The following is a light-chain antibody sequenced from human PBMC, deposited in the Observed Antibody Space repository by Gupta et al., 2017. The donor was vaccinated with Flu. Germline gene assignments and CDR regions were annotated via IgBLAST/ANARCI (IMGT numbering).Light chain of an antibody. CDR3: QQYDNSEYI. Sequence: DIVMTQSPDSLAVSLGERATINRKSSQNLLYSSNNKNYLGWYRQKPGQPPKLLIYSASTREFGVPDRFSGRGSGTDFTLTISSLQAEDVAVYYCQQYDNSEYIFGQGTKMEIK. V-gene: IGKV4-1*01. CDR2: SAS. J-gene: IGKJ2*01. CDR1: QNLLYSSNNKNY.